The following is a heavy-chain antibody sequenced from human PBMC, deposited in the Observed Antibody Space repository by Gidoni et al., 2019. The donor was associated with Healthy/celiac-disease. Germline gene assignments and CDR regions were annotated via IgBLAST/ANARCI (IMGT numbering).Heavy chain of an antibody. CDR1: GFTFSNFD. CDR2: ISYSGGAT. Sequence: EVQLLQSGGGLVQPGGSLRLSCTASGFTFSNFDMTWVRQAPGKGLEWVSRISYSGGATFYADSVKGRFTISRDNSENTLSLQMNSLRAEDTAVYYCTKDGTSWAYWGQGTLVTVS. D-gene: IGHD6-13*01. J-gene: IGHJ4*02. V-gene: IGHV3-23*01. CDR3: TKDGTSWAY.